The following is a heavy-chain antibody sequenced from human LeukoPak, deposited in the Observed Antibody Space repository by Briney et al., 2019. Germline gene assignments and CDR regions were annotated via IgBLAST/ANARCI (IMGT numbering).Heavy chain of an antibody. CDR2: IRYDGSNK. V-gene: IGHV3-30*02. Sequence: GGSLRLSCAASGFTFSSYGMHWVRQAPGKGLEWVAFIRYDGSNKYYADSVKGRFTISRDNSKNTLYLQMNSLRAEDTAVYYCAKGGIMITFGGVIDYWGQGTLVTVSS. D-gene: IGHD3-16*01. CDR1: GFTFSSYG. CDR3: AKGGIMITFGGVIDY. J-gene: IGHJ4*02.